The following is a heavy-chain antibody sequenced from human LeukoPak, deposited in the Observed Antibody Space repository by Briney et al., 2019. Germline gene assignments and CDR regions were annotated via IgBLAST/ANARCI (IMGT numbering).Heavy chain of an antibody. J-gene: IGHJ4*02. CDR1: GGSISSYY. CDR2: ISGSGGTA. V-gene: IGHV3-23*01. D-gene: IGHD2-2*01. CDR3: ASDDIGVVVPAAGASRGY. Sequence: PSETLSLTCTVSGGSISSYYWTWIRQPPGKGLEWVSAISGSGGTAYYADSVKGRFTISRDNSKNTLYLQMNSLRAEDTAVYYCASDDIGVVVPAAGASRGYWGQGTLVTVSS.